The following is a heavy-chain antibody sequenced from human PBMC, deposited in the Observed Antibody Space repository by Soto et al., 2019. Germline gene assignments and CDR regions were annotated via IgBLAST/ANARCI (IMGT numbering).Heavy chain of an antibody. J-gene: IGHJ4*02. D-gene: IGHD1-26*01. CDR3: ARWDYITSSHGPFDY. Sequence: QVQLQESGPGLVKPSETLSLTCVVSGGSISSHYWSWIRHPPGNGLEWIGYIHNSGSTNYSPSLKSRVTMSLDTSKHQFSLNLSSVTAADTAVYYCARWDYITSSHGPFDYWGQGILVTVSS. V-gene: IGHV4-59*11. CDR1: GGSISSHY. CDR2: IHNSGST.